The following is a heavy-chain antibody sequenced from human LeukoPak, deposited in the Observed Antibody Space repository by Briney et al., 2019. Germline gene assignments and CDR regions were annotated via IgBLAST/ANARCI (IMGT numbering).Heavy chain of an antibody. CDR3: ARPGYSDGYGYFDY. V-gene: IGHV1-46*01. Sequence: GASVKVSCKASGYTFTSYYMHWVRQAPGQGLEGVGIINPSGGSKSYAQKFQGRVTMTRDTSTSTVYMELSSLRSEDTAVYYCARPGYSDGYGYFDYGGQGTLVTVTA. CDR1: GYTFTSYY. CDR2: INPSGGSK. J-gene: IGHJ4*02. D-gene: IGHD5-18*01.